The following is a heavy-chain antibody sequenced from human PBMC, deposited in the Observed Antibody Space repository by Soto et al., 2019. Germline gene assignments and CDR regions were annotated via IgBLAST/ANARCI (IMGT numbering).Heavy chain of an antibody. J-gene: IGHJ4*02. CDR3: AKSRYYDSRYYFDY. CDR1: GFTFDDYA. CDR2: ISWNSGSI. D-gene: IGHD3-22*01. V-gene: IGHV3-9*01. Sequence: HPGGSLRLSCAASGFTFDDYAMHWVRQAPGKGLEWVSGISWNSGSIGYADSVKGRFTISRDNAKNSLYLQMNSLGAEDTALYYCAKSRYYDSRYYFDYWGQGTLVTVSS.